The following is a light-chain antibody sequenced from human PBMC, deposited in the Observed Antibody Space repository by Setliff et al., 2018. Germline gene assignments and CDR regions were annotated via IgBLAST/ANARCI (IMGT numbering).Light chain of an antibody. CDR1: DSDVGGFNL. CDR2: DVD. CDR3: SSYTSTSTPV. V-gene: IGLV2-14*03. J-gene: IGLJ2*01. Sequence: ALTQPASVSGSPGQSITISCTGTDSDVGGFNLVSWYQQHPGKAPKLMIYDVDNRSSGVSNRFSGSKSGSTASLTISGLQADDEADYYCSSYTSTSTPVFGGGTKVTVL.